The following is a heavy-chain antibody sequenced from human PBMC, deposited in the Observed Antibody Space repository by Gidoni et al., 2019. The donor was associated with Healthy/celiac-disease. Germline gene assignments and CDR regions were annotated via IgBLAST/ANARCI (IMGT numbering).Heavy chain of an antibody. CDR3: ARRYYYYYYMDV. Sequence: GKGLAWIGSIYYSESIYYNPSLKSRVTISVDTSKNQFSLKLSSVTAADTAVYYCARRYYYYYYMDVWGKGTTVTVSS. CDR2: IYYSESI. J-gene: IGHJ6*03. V-gene: IGHV4-39*01.